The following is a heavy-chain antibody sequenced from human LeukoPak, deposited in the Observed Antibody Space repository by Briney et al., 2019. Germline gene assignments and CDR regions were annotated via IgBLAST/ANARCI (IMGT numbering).Heavy chain of an antibody. D-gene: IGHD3-10*01. CDR1: GYILTGYY. V-gene: IGHV1-2*02. J-gene: IGHJ6*02. CDR3: ATVTLAMVRGVIIAPNYYGMDV. Sequence: AAVKVSCKASGYILTGYYMHWVRQAPGQGLEWMGWINPNSGGTNYAQKFQGRVTMTRDTSISTAYMELSSLRSEDTAVYYCATVTLAMVRGVIIAPNYYGMDVWGQGTTVTVSS. CDR2: INPNSGGT.